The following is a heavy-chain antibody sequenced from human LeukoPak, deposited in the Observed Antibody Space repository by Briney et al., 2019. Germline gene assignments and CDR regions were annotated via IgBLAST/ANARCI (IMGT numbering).Heavy chain of an antibody. V-gene: IGHV4-4*08. CDR2: IHMTGRT. D-gene: IGHD3-3*01. J-gene: IGHJ5*02. CDR3: ATSYEATVAPIDL. Sequence: SETLSLTCTVSGVSFSSFQWSWIRQSPVRGLEWIGNIHMTGRTDYNPSLKSRVTISVDTSKSQFSLLLTSESAADTAIYFCATSYEATVAPIDLLGQGILVTVSS. CDR1: GVSFSSFQ.